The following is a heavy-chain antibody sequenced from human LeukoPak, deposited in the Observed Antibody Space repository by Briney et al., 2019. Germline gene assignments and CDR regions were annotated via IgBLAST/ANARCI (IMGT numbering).Heavy chain of an antibody. CDR2: IRYDGTNK. CDR1: GFTFSSYG. CDR3: ARGAYGDYPFYYYYYMDV. V-gene: IGHV3-30*02. D-gene: IGHD4-17*01. J-gene: IGHJ6*03. Sequence: GGSLRLSCAASGFTFSSYGMHWVRQAPGKGLEWVAFIRYDGTNKYYADSVKGRFTISRDNAKNSLYLQMNSLRAEDTAVYYCARGAYGDYPFYYYYYMDVWGKGTTVTVSS.